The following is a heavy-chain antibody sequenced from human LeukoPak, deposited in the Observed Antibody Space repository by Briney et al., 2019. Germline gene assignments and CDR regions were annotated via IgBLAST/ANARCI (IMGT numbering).Heavy chain of an antibody. CDR1: GYTFTSYG. D-gene: IGHD2-15*01. Sequence: ASVKVSCKASGYTFTSYGISWVRQAPGQGLEWMGWISAYNGITNYAQKLQGRVTMTTDTSTSTPYMELRSLRSDDTAVYYCARGDCSGGSCLDAFDIWGQGTMVTVSS. J-gene: IGHJ3*02. CDR3: ARGDCSGGSCLDAFDI. V-gene: IGHV1-18*01. CDR2: ISAYNGIT.